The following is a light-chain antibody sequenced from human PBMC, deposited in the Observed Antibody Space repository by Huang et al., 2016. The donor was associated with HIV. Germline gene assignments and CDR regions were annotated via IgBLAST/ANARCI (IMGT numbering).Light chain of an antibody. CDR2: AAS. CDR3: LQYNTWPKT. CDR1: QSVSTN. J-gene: IGKJ1*01. V-gene: IGKV3-15*01. Sequence: ETEMTQSPATLSVSPGESATLSCRASQSVSTNVAWYQQRPGQAPRLLIYAASTRATGIPGRFGGSRSGTKFTLTISSLQSEDFAMYYCLQYNTWPKTFGQGTKVDFK.